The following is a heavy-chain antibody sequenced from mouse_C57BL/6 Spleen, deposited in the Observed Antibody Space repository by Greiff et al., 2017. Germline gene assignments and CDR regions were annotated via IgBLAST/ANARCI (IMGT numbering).Heavy chain of an antibody. CDR1: GYTFTDYN. CDR2: INPNNGGT. V-gene: IGHV1-22*01. CDR3: AREPLRSFAY. J-gene: IGHJ3*01. Sequence: VQLKESGPELVKPGASVKMSCKASGYTFTDYNMHWVKQSHGKSLEWIGYINPNNGGTSYNQKFKGKATLTVNKSSSTAYMELRSLTSEDSAVYYCAREPLRSFAYWGQGTLVTVSA. D-gene: IGHD1-1*01.